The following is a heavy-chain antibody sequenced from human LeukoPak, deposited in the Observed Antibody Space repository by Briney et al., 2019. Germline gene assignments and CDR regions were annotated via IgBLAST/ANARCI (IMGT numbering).Heavy chain of an antibody. Sequence: ASVKVSCKASGYTFTSYDINWVRQATGQGLEWMGWMNPNSGNTGYAQKFQGRVTITADKSTSTAYMELSSLRSEDTAVYYCATVGMAARHGDYWGQGTLVTVSS. V-gene: IGHV1-8*01. CDR1: GYTFTSYD. J-gene: IGHJ4*02. CDR3: ATVGMAARHGDY. D-gene: IGHD6-6*01. CDR2: MNPNSGNT.